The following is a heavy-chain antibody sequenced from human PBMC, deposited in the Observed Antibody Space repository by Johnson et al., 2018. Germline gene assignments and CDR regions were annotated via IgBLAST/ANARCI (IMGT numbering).Heavy chain of an antibody. CDR2: ISSSSSYI. CDR1: GFTFSSYS. CDR3: ESAPSLGYCSGCSCYPSQYYYYYMDV. J-gene: IGHJ6*03. V-gene: IGHV3-21*01. Sequence: VQLVQSGGGLVKPGGSLRLSCAASGFTFSSYSMNWVRQAPGTGLEWVSSISSSSSYIYYADSVQGRFTISRDTDTNPLYLKMNSLRSEDTGVYYCESAPSLGYCSGCSCYPSQYYYYYMDVWGKGTTVTVSS. D-gene: IGHD2-15*01.